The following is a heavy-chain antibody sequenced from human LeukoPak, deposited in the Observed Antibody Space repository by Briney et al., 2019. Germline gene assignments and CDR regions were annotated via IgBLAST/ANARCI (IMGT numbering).Heavy chain of an antibody. J-gene: IGHJ4*02. CDR3: ARPYCSSTSCYTNGDY. Sequence: SETLSLTCTVSGGSISSYYWSWIRQPAGKGLEWIGRIYTSGSTNYNPSLKSRVTMSVDTSKNQFSLKLSSVTAADTAVYYCARPYCSSTSCYTNGDYWGQGTLVTVSS. D-gene: IGHD2-2*02. V-gene: IGHV4-4*07. CDR2: IYTSGST. CDR1: GGSISSYY.